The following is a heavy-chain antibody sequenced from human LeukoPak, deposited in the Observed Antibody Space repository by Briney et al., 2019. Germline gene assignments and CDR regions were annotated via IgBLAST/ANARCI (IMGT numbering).Heavy chain of an antibody. CDR1: GFTFSSYG. D-gene: IGHD5-18*01. CDR2: ISYDGSNK. Sequence: QSGGSLRLSCAASGFTFSSYGMHWVRQAPGKGLEWVAVISYDGSNKYYADSVKGRFTISRDNSKNTLYLQMNSLRAEDTAVYYCAKTFVDTAMADYWGQGTLVTVSS. J-gene: IGHJ4*02. V-gene: IGHV3-30*18. CDR3: AKTFVDTAMADY.